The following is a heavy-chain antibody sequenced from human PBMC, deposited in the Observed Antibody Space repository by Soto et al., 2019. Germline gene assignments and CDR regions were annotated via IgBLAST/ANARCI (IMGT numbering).Heavy chain of an antibody. D-gene: IGHD3-3*01. J-gene: IGHJ4*02. Sequence: PGGSLRLSCAASGFTFSSYAMHWVRQAPGKGLDWVSVVSTTGGSTYYANSVKGRFTISRDNSKNTLYLQMNSLRAEDTAVYYCARGYDFWSGYPGFDYWGQGTLVTVSS. CDR3: ARGYDFWSGYPGFDY. V-gene: IGHV3-64*04. CDR2: VSTTGGST. CDR1: GFTFSSYA.